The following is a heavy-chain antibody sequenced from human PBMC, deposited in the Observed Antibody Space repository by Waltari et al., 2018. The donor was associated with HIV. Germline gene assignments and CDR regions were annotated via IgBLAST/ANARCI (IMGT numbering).Heavy chain of an antibody. CDR2: INHNGGS. J-gene: IGHJ5*02. Sequence: QVHLQQWGAGQLKASETLSLTCAVYGGSLTDFYWSWLRQCPGRGLEWIAEINHNGGSDFNPSLKSRITIAIDPPKNQFSLTLKAVTAADTGVYFCARESRRRIRQGGINWFDPWGQGTPVNVLS. D-gene: IGHD3-10*01. CDR3: ARESRRRIRQGGINWFDP. CDR1: GGSLTDFY. V-gene: IGHV4-34*01.